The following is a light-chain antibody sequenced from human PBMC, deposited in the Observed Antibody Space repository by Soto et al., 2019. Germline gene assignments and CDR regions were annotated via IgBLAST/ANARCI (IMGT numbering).Light chain of an antibody. CDR2: YDS. CDR3: QVWESSTDQV. J-gene: IGLJ3*02. Sequence: SYELTQPPSLSVAPGETATITCGGDNIGGKSVHWYQQKPGLAPVLVIYYDSDRPSGIPERFFGSNSANTATLTITRVDAGDEADYYCQVWESSTDQVFGGGTKLTVL. CDR1: NIGGKS. V-gene: IGLV3-21*01.